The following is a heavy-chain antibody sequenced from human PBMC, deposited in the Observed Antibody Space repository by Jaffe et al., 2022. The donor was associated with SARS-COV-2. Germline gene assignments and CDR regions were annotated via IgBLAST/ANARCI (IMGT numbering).Heavy chain of an antibody. CDR3: AREGYYGSGPRGRGSAFYGMDV. V-gene: IGHV4-61*02. J-gene: IGHJ6*02. CDR2: IYTSGST. CDR1: GGSISSGSYY. D-gene: IGHD3-10*01. Sequence: QVQLQESGPGLVKPSQTLSLTCTVSGGSISSGSYYWSWIRQPAGKGLEWIGRIYTSGSTNYNPSLKSRVTISVDTSKNQFSLKLSSVTAADTAVYYCAREGYYGSGPRGRGSAFYGMDVWGQGTTVTVSS.